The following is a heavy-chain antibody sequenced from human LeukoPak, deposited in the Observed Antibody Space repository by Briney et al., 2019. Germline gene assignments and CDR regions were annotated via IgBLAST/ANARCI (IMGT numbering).Heavy chain of an antibody. CDR2: ISGSSRTT. CDR3: ARVSGSPIIFDY. CDR1: GFTFSTYS. D-gene: IGHD1-26*01. V-gene: IGHV3-48*02. J-gene: IGHJ4*02. Sequence: GGSLRLSCAASGFTFSTYSMCWVRQAPGKGLEWISYISGSSRTTYYADSVKGRFTISRDNAKNSLFLEMNSLIDKDTAVYYCARVSGSPIIFDYWGQGTLVTVSS.